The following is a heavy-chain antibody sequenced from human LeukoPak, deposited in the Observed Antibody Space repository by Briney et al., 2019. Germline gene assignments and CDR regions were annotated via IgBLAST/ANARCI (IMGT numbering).Heavy chain of an antibody. D-gene: IGHD6-19*01. CDR1: GGSISSYY. CDR3: ASKYSSGWYEAFDI. V-gene: IGHV4-59*01. J-gene: IGHJ3*02. CDR2: IYYSGST. Sequence: PSETLSLTCPVSGGSISSYYWSWLRQPPGKGLEWIGYIYYSGSTNYNPSLKSRVTISVDTSKNQFSLKLSSVTAADTAVYYCASKYSSGWYEAFDIWGQGTMVTVSS.